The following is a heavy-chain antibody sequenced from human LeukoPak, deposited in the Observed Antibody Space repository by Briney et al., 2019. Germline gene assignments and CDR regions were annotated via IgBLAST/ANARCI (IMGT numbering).Heavy chain of an antibody. CDR2: IRYDGSNK. CDR1: GFTFSSYG. J-gene: IGHJ4*02. V-gene: IGHV3-30*02. CDR3: AKDYDDKFDY. D-gene: IGHD3-9*01. Sequence: PGGSLRLSCAASGFTFSSYGMHWVRQAPGKGLEWVAFIRYDGSNKYYADPVKGRFTISRDNSKNTLYLQMNSLRAEDTALYYCAKDYDDKFDYWGQGTLVTVSS.